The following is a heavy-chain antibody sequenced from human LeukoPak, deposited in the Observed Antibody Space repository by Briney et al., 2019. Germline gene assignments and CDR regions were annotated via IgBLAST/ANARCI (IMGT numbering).Heavy chain of an antibody. Sequence: GVSLRLSCAASGFTFSSYGMHWVRQAPGKGLEWVAVISYDGSNKYYADSVKGRFTISRDNSKNTLYLQMNSLRAEDTAVYYCAKGAATVTQLQGVMLWGQGTLVTVSS. CDR1: GFTFSSYG. CDR2: ISYDGSNK. CDR3: AKGAATVTQLQGVML. V-gene: IGHV3-30*18. D-gene: IGHD4-17*01. J-gene: IGHJ4*02.